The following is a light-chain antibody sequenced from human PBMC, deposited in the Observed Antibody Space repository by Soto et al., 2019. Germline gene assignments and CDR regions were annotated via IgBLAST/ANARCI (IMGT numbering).Light chain of an antibody. CDR1: QTISSW. CDR2: KAS. V-gene: IGKV1-5*03. CDR3: QHYNSYSEA. Sequence: DIQMTQSPSTLSGSVGDRFTITCRASQTISSWLAWYQQKPGKAPKLLIYKASTLKSGVPSRLRGSGYGTELTITISSLKTDDFETYYCQHYNSYSEAFGHGTKVDI. J-gene: IGKJ1*01.